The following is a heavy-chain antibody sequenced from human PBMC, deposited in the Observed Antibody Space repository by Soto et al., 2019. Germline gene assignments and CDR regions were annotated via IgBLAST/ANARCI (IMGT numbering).Heavy chain of an antibody. J-gene: IGHJ6*02. CDR2: ISSNGGSI. Sequence: GGSLRLSCAASGFTFSSYAMHWVRQAPGKGLEYVSAISSNGGSIYYGNSVKGRFTISRDNSKNTLYLQMGSLRAEDMAVYYCARGVVVVTATYGMDVWGQGTTVTVSS. V-gene: IGHV3-64*01. CDR3: ARGVVVVTATYGMDV. D-gene: IGHD2-15*01. CDR1: GFTFSSYA.